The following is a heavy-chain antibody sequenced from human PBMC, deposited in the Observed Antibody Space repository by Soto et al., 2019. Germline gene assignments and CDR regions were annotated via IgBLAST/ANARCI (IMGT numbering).Heavy chain of an antibody. CDR2: TGTSRKYT. V-gene: IGHV3-11*06. CDR1: GYALRDYS. Sequence: GGSLRLSCAASGYALRDYSMNWIRQAPGKGLEWISYTGTSRKYTFYADSVRGRFSISRGDARNSVYLQLNSLRDEDTAVYHWVRDRDWAFDIWGQGTMVTVSS. J-gene: IGHJ3*02. D-gene: IGHD3-9*01. CDR3: VRDRDWAFDI.